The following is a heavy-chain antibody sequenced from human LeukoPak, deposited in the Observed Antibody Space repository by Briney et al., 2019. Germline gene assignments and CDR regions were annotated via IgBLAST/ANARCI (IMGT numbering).Heavy chain of an antibody. Sequence: SETLSLTCAVSGGSFSGYYWSWIRRPPGKGLEWIGEINHSGSTNYNPSLKSRVTISVDTSKNQFSPKLRSVTAADTAVYYCVREAATDYYDSSGYYRQTEVFDAWGQGTMVTVSS. CDR3: VREAATDYYDSSGYYRQTEVFDA. D-gene: IGHD3-22*01. CDR2: INHSGST. CDR1: GGSFSGYY. J-gene: IGHJ3*01. V-gene: IGHV4-34*01.